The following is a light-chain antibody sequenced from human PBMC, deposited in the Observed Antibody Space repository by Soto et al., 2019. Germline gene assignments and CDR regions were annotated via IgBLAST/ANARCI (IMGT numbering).Light chain of an antibody. V-gene: IGKV3-15*01. CDR3: QQYNIWPGT. CDR1: QSVSSN. Sequence: DIVMTQSPATLTVSPGERATLSCRASQSVSSNLAWYQQKPGQAPRLLIYGASTRATGIPARFSGSGSGTEFTLTISSLQSEDFEVYYCQQYNIWPGTFGQGTKV. CDR2: GAS. J-gene: IGKJ1*01.